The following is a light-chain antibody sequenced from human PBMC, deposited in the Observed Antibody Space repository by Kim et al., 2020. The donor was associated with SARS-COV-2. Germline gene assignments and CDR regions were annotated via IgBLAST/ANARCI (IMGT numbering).Light chain of an antibody. J-gene: IGKJ3*01. CDR1: QGISSY. CDR2: AAY. CDR3: QKYNSVPLT. V-gene: IGKV1-27*01. Sequence: DIQMTQSPSSLSASVGDRVTITCRASQGISSYLAWYQQKPGKVPKLLIYAAYTLQSGVPSRFSGSGSGTDFTLTISSLQPEDVATYYCQKYNSVPLTFGPGTKVDIK.